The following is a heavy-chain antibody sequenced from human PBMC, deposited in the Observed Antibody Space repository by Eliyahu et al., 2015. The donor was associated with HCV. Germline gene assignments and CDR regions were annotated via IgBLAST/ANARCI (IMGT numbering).Heavy chain of an antibody. Sequence: QVQIVQSGAEVRKPGASVKVSCKASGYTFRSXRIHWVRQAPGQGLEWMGXINPGNXDIXYSQXFQGRVNIARDXSATTAYMELSGLTSEDTAVYYXARDSEPYDYIWGTLDYWGQGTLVTVSS. CDR1: GYTFRSXR. V-gene: IGHV1-3*01. CDR2: INPGNXDI. CDR3: ARDSEPYDYIWGTLDY. J-gene: IGHJ4*02. D-gene: IGHD3-16*01.